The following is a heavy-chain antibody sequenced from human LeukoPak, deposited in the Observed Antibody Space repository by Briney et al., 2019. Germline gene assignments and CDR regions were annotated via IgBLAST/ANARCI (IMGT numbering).Heavy chain of an antibody. J-gene: IGHJ4*02. CDR1: GFTSSSYW. V-gene: IGHV3-7*01. CDR3: ARGPYKYVISANPDY. CDR2: IKQDGSEK. Sequence: GGSLRLSCAASGFTSSSYWMSWVRQAPGKGLEWVANIKQDGSEKYYVASVKGRFTIPRDNAKNSLYLQMNSLRVEDTAVYYCARGPYKYVISANPDYWGQGTLVTVSS. D-gene: IGHD1-1*01.